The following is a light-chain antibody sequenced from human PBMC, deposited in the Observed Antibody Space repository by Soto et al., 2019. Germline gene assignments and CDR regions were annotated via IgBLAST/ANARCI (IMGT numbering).Light chain of an antibody. J-gene: IGKJ4*01. CDR2: DAS. Sequence: DIVLTQSPATLYLSPGERATLSCRASQSVSRYLAWYQQKPGQAPRLLIYDASNRATGIPARFSGSGSGTDFTLTISSLEPEDFAVYYCQQRSDWPSTFGGGTKVEI. V-gene: IGKV3-11*01. CDR3: QQRSDWPST. CDR1: QSVSRY.